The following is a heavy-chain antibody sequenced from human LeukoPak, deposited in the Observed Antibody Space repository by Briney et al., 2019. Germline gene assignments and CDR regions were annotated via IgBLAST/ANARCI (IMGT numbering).Heavy chain of an antibody. CDR3: ARYLYDAGPFAL. V-gene: IGHV4-59*08. Sequence: SETLSLTCSVSGGSIGSYYWGWVRQSPGEGLEWIGFIHDSGDTNSNPSLKSRVTTSLDTSKNKFSLNLTSVTAADTAVYYCARYLYDAGPFALWGRGKLVTASS. CDR2: IHDSGDT. CDR1: GGSIGSYY. D-gene: IGHD3-10*01. J-gene: IGHJ4*01.